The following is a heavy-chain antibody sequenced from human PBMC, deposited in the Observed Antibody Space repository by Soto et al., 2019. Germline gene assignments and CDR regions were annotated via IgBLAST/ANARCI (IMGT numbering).Heavy chain of an antibody. CDR3: ARANVGPPGGGSWIMPFDF. J-gene: IGHJ4*02. V-gene: IGHV4-4*07. D-gene: IGHD2-15*01. Sequence: QAKLQESGPGLVKPSETLSLTCTVSGGSISSYYWSWIRQSAGQGLEWIGRIYPGGSTNYNPSLKSRVTMSADTSKNQFSLRLTSVTAADTAVYYCARANVGPPGGGSWIMPFDFWGQGTLVTVSS. CDR2: IYPGGST. CDR1: GGSISSYY.